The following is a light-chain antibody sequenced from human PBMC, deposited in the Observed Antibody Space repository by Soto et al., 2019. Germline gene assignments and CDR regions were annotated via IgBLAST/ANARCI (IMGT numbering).Light chain of an antibody. CDR3: QQYGSSLMYT. V-gene: IGKV3-20*01. Sequence: EIVLTQSPGTLSLSPGERDTLSCRASQSVSSSYLAWYQQKPGQAPRLLIYETSNRATGSPDRFSGSGSGADFTLTISRLEHEDFAVYYCQQYGSSLMYTFGQGTKLEIK. CDR2: ETS. CDR1: QSVSSSY. J-gene: IGKJ2*01.